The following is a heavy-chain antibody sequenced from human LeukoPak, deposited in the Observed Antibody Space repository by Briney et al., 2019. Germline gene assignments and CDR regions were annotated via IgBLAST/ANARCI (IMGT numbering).Heavy chain of an antibody. Sequence: ASVKVSCKASGYTFTSYAMNWVRQAPGQGLEWMGWINPNSGGTNYAQKFQGRVTMTRDTSISTAYMELSRLRSDDTAVYYCARDGGYCSSTSCYRDYYYYYYMDVWGKGTTVTVSS. V-gene: IGHV1-2*02. CDR3: ARDGGYCSSTSCYRDYYYYYYMDV. CDR2: INPNSGGT. CDR1: GYTFTSYA. D-gene: IGHD2-2*01. J-gene: IGHJ6*03.